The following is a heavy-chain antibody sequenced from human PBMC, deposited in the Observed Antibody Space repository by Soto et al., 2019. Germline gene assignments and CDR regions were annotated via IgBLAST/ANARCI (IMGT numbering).Heavy chain of an antibody. CDR1: GGSISSGGYY. J-gene: IGHJ5*02. D-gene: IGHD3-10*01. CDR2: IYYSGST. V-gene: IGHV4-31*03. CDR3: ATSGGEWFDP. Sequence: SSESLSLTCTVSGGSISSGGYYWSWIRQHPGKGLEWIGYIYYSGSTYYNPSLKSRVTISVDTSKNQFSLKLSSVTAADTAVYYCATSGGEWFDPWGQGTLVTVSS.